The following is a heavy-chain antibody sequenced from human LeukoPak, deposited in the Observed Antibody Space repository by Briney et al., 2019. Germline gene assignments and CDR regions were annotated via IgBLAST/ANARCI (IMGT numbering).Heavy chain of an antibody. D-gene: IGHD2-15*01. V-gene: IGHV3-21*01. CDR3: AREEFQLLLR. J-gene: IGHJ4*02. CDR2: ISSSYI. Sequence: GGSLRLSCAASGFTFSSYSMNWVRQAPGKGLEWVSSISSSYIYYADSVKGRFTISRDNAKNSLYLQMNSLRAEDTAVYYCAREEFQLLLRWGQGTLVTVSS. CDR1: GFTFSSYS.